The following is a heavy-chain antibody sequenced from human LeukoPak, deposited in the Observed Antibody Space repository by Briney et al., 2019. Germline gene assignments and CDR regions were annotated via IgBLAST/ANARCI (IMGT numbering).Heavy chain of an antibody. CDR3: AKRDEMRITMIVVVSFDY. V-gene: IGHV3-30*02. D-gene: IGHD3-22*01. J-gene: IGHJ4*02. CDR1: GFTFSSSG. CDR2: IRYDGTSK. Sequence: GGSLRLSCAASGFTFSSSGMHWVRQAPGKGLEWVAFIRYDGTSKYYADSVKGRFTISRDNSKNTVYLQMNSLRAEDTAVYYCAKRDEMRITMIVVVSFDYWGQGTLVTVSS.